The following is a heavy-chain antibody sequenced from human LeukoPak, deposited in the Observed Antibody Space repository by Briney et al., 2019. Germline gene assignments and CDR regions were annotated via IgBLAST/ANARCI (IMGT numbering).Heavy chain of an antibody. CDR3: AKQGRKSAFDF. CDR1: GGSFSGYY. Sequence: PSETLSLTCAVYGGSFSGYYWSWIRQPPGKGREGIGEINHSGSTNYNPSLKSRVTISVDTSKNQFSLKLRSLTAADTAVYYCAKQGRKSAFDFWGQGTLVTVSS. D-gene: IGHD7-27*01. CDR2: INHSGST. J-gene: IGHJ4*02. V-gene: IGHV4-34*01.